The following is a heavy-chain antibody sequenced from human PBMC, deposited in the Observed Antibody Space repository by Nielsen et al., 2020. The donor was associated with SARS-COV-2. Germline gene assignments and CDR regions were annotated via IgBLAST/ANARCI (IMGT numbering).Heavy chain of an antibody. V-gene: IGHV4-4*02. CDR1: GGSISSSNW. J-gene: IGHJ4*02. D-gene: IGHD4-17*01. CDR2: IYHSGST. Sequence: SETLSLTCAVSGGSISSSNWWSWVRQPPGKGLEWIGEIYHSGSTNYNPSLKSRVTISVDKSRNQFSLKLSSVTAADTAVYYCASDLYGDYAYGGWGQGTLVTVSS. CDR3: ASDLYGDYAYGG.